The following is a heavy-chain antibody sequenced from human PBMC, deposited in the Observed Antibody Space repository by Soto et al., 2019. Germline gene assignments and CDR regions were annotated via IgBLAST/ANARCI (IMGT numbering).Heavy chain of an antibody. Sequence: PSETLSLTCAVYGGSFSGYYWGWIRQPPGKGLEWIGSIYYSGSTYYNPSLKSRVTISVDTSKNQFSLKLSSVTAADTAVYYCARLTFDYKFPIPSDPWGQGTLVTVSS. D-gene: IGHD4-4*01. V-gene: IGHV4-39*01. J-gene: IGHJ5*02. CDR2: IYYSGST. CDR3: ARLTFDYKFPIPSDP. CDR1: GGSFSGYY.